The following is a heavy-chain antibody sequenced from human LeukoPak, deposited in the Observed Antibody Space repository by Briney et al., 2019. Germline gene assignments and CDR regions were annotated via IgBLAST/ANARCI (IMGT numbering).Heavy chain of an antibody. CDR2: IYYSGSA. CDR3: ARGFGDWGLSWFDP. Sequence: SETLSLTCTVSGVSVSSGSYYWSWIRQPPGKGLEWIGYIYYSGSAKYNPSLKSRVTISVDTSKNQFSLKLTSVTAADTAVYYCARGFGDWGLSWFDPWGQGTLVTVSP. CDR1: GVSVSSGSYY. J-gene: IGHJ5*02. D-gene: IGHD3-10*01. V-gene: IGHV4-61*01.